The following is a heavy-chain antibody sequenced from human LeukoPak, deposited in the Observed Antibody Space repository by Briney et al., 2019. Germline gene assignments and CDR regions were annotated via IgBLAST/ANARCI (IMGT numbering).Heavy chain of an antibody. CDR1: GFTFSYYW. Sequence: PGVPLRLSCAASGFTFSYYWMYGVRQAPGKALVWVSLIKSAVTSTYTAACEKARFTLSRDNANNRLYLQLNNLRAEDTAVYYCIRSIGELYFWGQGTLVTVSS. V-gene: IGHV3-74*01. D-gene: IGHD3-10*01. J-gene: IGHJ4*02. CDR3: IRSIGELYF. CDR2: IKSAVTST.